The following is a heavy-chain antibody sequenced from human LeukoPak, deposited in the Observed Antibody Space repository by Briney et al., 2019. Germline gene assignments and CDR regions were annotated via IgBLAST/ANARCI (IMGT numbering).Heavy chain of an antibody. CDR1: GFTFSSYG. CDR2: IWYDGSNK. Sequence: PGGSLRLSCAASGFTFSSYGMHWVRQAPGKGLEWVAVIWYDGSNKYYADSVKGRFTISRDNSKNTLYLQMNSLRAEDTAVYYCARGPYDFWGGYWGADYYYGMDVWGQGTTVTVPS. D-gene: IGHD3-3*01. J-gene: IGHJ6*02. CDR3: ARGPYDFWGGYWGADYYYGMDV. V-gene: IGHV3-33*01.